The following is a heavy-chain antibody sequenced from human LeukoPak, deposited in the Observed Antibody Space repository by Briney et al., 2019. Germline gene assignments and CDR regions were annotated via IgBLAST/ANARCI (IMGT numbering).Heavy chain of an antibody. CDR2: IYYTGST. CDR3: ARGSKAAPGTFDY. D-gene: IGHD6-13*01. J-gene: IGHJ4*02. Sequence: SSQTLSLTCTVSGGSINSGGYYWSWIRQPPGKGLEWIGYIYYTGSTDYNPSLKSRVAISVDTSKNQFSLKLSSVTAADTAVYYCARGSKAAPGTFDYWGQGTLVTVSS. CDR1: GGSINSGGYY. V-gene: IGHV4-61*08.